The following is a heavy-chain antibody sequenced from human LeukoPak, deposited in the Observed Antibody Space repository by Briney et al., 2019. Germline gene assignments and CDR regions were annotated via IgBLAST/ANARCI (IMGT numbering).Heavy chain of an antibody. J-gene: IGHJ4*02. CDR1: GFSISSGGYY. D-gene: IGHD3-3*01. V-gene: IGHV4-31*03. CDR3: ARERSGYPYYFDY. Sequence: SETLSLTCTVSGFSISSGGYYWIWIRQHPGKGLEWIGYIYYSGSTYYNPSLKSRVTISVDTSKNQFSLKLSSVTAADTAVYYCARERSGYPYYFDYWGQGALVTVSS. CDR2: IYYSGST.